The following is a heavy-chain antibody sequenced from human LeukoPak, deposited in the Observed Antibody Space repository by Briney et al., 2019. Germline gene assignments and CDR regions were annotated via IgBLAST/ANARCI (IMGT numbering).Heavy chain of an antibody. Sequence: GESLKISCKGSGYSFTSYWIGWVRQMPGKGLEWMGIIYPGDSDTRYSPSFQGQVTISADKSISTAYLQWSSLKASDTAMYYCARHRTMAAAETYYYYGMDVWGQGTTVTVSS. CDR3: ARHRTMAAAETYYYYGMDV. CDR2: IYPGDSDT. J-gene: IGHJ6*02. D-gene: IGHD6-13*01. CDR1: GYSFTSYW. V-gene: IGHV5-51*01.